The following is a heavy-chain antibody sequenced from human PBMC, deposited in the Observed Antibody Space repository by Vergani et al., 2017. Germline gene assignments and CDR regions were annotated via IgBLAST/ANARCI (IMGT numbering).Heavy chain of an antibody. D-gene: IGHD4-17*01. Sequence: EVQLLESGGGLVQPGGSLRLSCAASGFTFSSYAMSWVRQAPGKGLEWVSAISGSGGSTYYADAVKGVFTISRDNSKNTLYLQMNILRAEDTAVYYCAKPHLLNYGDYDGAFDIWGQGTMVTVSS. J-gene: IGHJ3*02. CDR1: GFTFSSYA. V-gene: IGHV3-23*01. CDR3: AKPHLLNYGDYDGAFDI. CDR2: ISGSGGST.